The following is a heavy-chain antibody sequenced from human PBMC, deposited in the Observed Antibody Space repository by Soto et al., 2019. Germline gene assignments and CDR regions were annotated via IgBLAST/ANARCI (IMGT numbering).Heavy chain of an antibody. J-gene: IGHJ6*02. V-gene: IGHV3-30*02. CDR1: GFSFESYS. CDR3: AKETVQTTYSFYGMDV. D-gene: IGHD4-4*01. Sequence: GGSLRLSCGGSGFSFESYSMHWVRQAPGKGLEWVATVSFDSKNKYYIDSVEGRFTLSRDNAENIVYLQMNSLRHDDTAVYYCAKETVQTTYSFYGMDVWGPGTTVTVSS. CDR2: VSFDSKNK.